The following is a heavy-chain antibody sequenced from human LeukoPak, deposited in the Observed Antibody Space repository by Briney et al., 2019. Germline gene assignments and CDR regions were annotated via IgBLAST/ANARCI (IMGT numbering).Heavy chain of an antibody. CDR2: IYSGGST. Sequence: GGSLRLSCAASGFTVSSNYMSWVRQAPGKGLEWVSVIYSGGSTYYADSGKGRFIISRDSSKNTLYLQMNSLRAEDTAVYYCARDAAYCSSTSCFAAWFDPWGQGTLVTVSS. CDR3: ARDAAYCSSTSCFAAWFDP. CDR1: GFTVSSNY. J-gene: IGHJ5*02. D-gene: IGHD2-2*01. V-gene: IGHV3-66*02.